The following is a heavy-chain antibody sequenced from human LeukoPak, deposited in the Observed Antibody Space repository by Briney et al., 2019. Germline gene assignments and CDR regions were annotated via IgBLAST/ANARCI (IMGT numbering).Heavy chain of an antibody. CDR2: IRSKANSYAT. CDR3: TRHGAGASYYYYYMDV. D-gene: IGHD6-19*01. V-gene: IGHV3-73*01. J-gene: IGHJ6*03. Sequence: GGSLRLSCAASGFTFSGSAMHWVRQASGKGLEWVGRIRSKANSYATAYAASVKGRFTISRDDSKNTAYLQMNSLKTEDTAVYYCTRHGAGASYYYYYMDVWGKGTTVTVSS. CDR1: GFTFSGSA.